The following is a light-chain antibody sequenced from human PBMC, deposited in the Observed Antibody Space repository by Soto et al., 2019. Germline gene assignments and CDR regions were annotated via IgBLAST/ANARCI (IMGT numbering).Light chain of an antibody. V-gene: IGKV3-20*01. Sequence: EIVLTQSPGTLSLSPGERATLSCRASQSVSSSYLAWYQQKPGQAPRLLIYGASSRATGIPDRFSGSGSGTGFTLTISRLEPEDFAVYYCPQDGSSLPISTFGQGTKLEIK. CDR1: QSVSSSY. CDR3: PQDGSSLPIST. J-gene: IGKJ2*01. CDR2: GAS.